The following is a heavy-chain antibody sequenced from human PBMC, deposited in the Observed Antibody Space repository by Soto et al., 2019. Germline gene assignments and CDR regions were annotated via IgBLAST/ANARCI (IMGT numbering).Heavy chain of an antibody. D-gene: IGHD2-2*01. CDR1: GGTFSSYA. CDR3: ASSLYCSSTSCYPNDAFDI. V-gene: IGHV1-69*06. CDR2: IIPIFGTA. Sequence: SVKVCCKASGGTFSSYAISWVRQAPGQGLEWMGGIIPIFGTANYAQKFQGRVTITADKSTSTAYMELSSLRSEDTAVYYCASSLYCSSTSCYPNDAFDIWGQGTMVTVSS. J-gene: IGHJ3*02.